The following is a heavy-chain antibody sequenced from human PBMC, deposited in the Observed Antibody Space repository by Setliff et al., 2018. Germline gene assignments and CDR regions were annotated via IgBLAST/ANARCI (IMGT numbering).Heavy chain of an antibody. CDR1: GGSFSGYY. D-gene: IGHD3-9*01. CDR2: ILFSGDT. Sequence: SETLSLTCAVYGGSFSGYYWVWIRQSPGKGLEWIGRILFSGDTYCNPSLNSRVTISADTSKNQFSLKLGSVTAADTAVYYCARERYFDWFFEDWGHGTLVTVSS. J-gene: IGHJ4*01. CDR3: ARERYFDWFFED. V-gene: IGHV4-34*12.